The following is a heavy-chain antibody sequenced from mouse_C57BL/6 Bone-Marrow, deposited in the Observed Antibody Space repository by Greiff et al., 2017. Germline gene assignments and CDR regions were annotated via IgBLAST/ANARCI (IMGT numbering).Heavy chain of an antibody. Sequence: QVQLQQPGAELVMPGASVKLSCKASGYTFTGYWMHWVKQRPGQGLEWIGEIYPSDSYTNYNQKFKGKSTLTVDKSSSTAYMQLSSLTSEDSAVYFCASACGREGAMDYWGQGTTVTVSS. CDR2: IYPSDSYT. D-gene: IGHD6-1*01. J-gene: IGHJ4*01. CDR1: GYTFTGYW. V-gene: IGHV1-69*01. CDR3: ASACGREGAMDY.